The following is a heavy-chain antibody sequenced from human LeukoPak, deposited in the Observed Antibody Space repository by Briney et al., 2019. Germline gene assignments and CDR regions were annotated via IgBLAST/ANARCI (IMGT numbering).Heavy chain of an antibody. CDR1: GFTFSSYA. D-gene: IGHD1-26*01. J-gene: IGHJ6*02. V-gene: IGHV3-23*01. Sequence: PGRSLRLSCAASGFTFSSYAMSWVRQAPGKGLEWVSAISGSGGSTYYADSVKGRFTISRDNSKNTLYLQMNSLRAEDTAVYYCAKDLQLELTYYYYYGMDVWGQGTTVTVSS. CDR3: AKDLQLELTYYYYYGMDV. CDR2: ISGSGGST.